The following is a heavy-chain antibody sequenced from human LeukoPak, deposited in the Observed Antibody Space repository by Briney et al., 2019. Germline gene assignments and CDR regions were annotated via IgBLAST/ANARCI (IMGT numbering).Heavy chain of an antibody. CDR3: ARIRKGTVTRRGWFDP. CDR1: GGTFSSYA. J-gene: IGHJ5*02. CDR2: MNPNSGNT. V-gene: IGHV1-8*02. D-gene: IGHD4-17*01. Sequence: ASVEVSCKASGGTFSSYAINWVRQATGQGLEWMGWMNPNSGNTGYAQKFQGRVTMTRNTSISTAYMELSSLRSEDTAVYYCARIRKGTVTRRGWFDPWGQGTLVTVSS.